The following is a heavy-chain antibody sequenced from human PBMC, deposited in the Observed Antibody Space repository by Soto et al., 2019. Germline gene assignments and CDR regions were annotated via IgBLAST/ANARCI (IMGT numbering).Heavy chain of an antibody. CDR2: INPSGGST. Sequence: ASVKVSCKASGYTFTSYYMHWVRQAPGQGLEWMGIINPSGGSTSYAQKFQGRVTMTRDTSTSTVYMELSSLRSGDTAVYYCARRYCSSTSCYPFDYWGQGTLVTVSS. CDR1: GYTFTSYY. J-gene: IGHJ4*02. CDR3: ARRYCSSTSCYPFDY. D-gene: IGHD2-2*01. V-gene: IGHV1-46*01.